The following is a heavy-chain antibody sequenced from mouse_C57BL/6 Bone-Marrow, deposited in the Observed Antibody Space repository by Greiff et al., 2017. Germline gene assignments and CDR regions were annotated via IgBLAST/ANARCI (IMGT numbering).Heavy chain of an antibody. Sequence: QVQLKESGPGLVQPSQSLSITCTVSGFSLPSYGVHWVRQSPGKGLEWLGVIWRGGSTDYNAAFMSRLSITKDNSKSQVFFKMNSLQADDTAIYYCAIHYYGSSYDYARDYWGQGTSVTVSS. CDR1: GFSLPSYG. CDR2: IWRGGST. D-gene: IGHD1-1*01. V-gene: IGHV2-5*01. J-gene: IGHJ4*01. CDR3: AIHYYGSSYDYARDY.